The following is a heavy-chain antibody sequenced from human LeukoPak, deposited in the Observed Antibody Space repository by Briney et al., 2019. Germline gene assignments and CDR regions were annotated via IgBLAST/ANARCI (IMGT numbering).Heavy chain of an antibody. Sequence: GESLKISCKGSAHSFTNSWIAWVRQKPGKGLEWMGIIYPDDSDTRYCPSFQGQVTISADKSISAAYLQWSSLRASDTAMYYCARSAGDCSKGVCYSYNWFDPWGQGTLVTVSS. CDR3: ARSAGDCSKGVCYSYNWFDP. CDR2: IYPDDSDT. J-gene: IGHJ5*02. CDR1: AHSFTNSW. D-gene: IGHD2-8*01. V-gene: IGHV5-51*01.